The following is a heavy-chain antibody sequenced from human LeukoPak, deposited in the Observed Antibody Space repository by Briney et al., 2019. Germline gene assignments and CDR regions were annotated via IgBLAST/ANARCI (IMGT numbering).Heavy chain of an antibody. CDR3: ARDYKYAFDN. Sequence: GGSLRLSCAASGFTFSDYSMNWVRQAPGKWLEWVSYIGIDSGNTNYADSVKGRFTISGDKAKNSLYLKMNSLRVEDTAVYYCARDYKYAFDNWGQGTLVTVSS. CDR1: GFTFSDYS. CDR2: IGIDSGNT. D-gene: IGHD5-24*01. V-gene: IGHV3-48*01. J-gene: IGHJ4*02.